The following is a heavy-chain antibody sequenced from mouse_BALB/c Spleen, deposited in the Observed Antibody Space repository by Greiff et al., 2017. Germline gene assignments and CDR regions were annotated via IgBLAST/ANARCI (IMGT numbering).Heavy chain of an antibody. Sequence: DVQLQESGPGLVKPSQSLSLTCSVTGYSITSGYYWNWIRQFPGNKLEWMGYISYDGSNNYNPSLKNRISITRDTSKNQFFLKLNSVTTEDTATYYCASSYEGSWWGQGTLVTVSA. CDR1: GYSITSGYY. D-gene: IGHD1-1*01. CDR3: ASSYEGSW. J-gene: IGHJ3*02. V-gene: IGHV3-6*02. CDR2: ISYDGSN.